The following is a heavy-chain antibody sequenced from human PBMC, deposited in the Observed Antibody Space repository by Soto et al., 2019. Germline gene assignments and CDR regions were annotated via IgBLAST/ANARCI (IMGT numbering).Heavy chain of an antibody. V-gene: IGHV3-23*01. CDR2: ISGSGFKK. Sequence: SLRLSCAASGSIFEKFGMSWVRQAPGKGLEWISSISGSGFKKYYADSVKGRFTISRDNSKSTVYLELNNLSAEDTAVYHCAKNQGVELVPLATVDWFDPWGQGSVVAVSS. CDR1: GSIFEKFG. D-gene: IGHD1-26*01. J-gene: IGHJ5*02. CDR3: AKNQGVELVPLATVDWFDP.